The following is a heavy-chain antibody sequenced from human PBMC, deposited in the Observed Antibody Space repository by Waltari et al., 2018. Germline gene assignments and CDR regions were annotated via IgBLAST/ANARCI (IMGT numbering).Heavy chain of an antibody. Sequence: QVQLQQWGAGLLKPSETLSLTCAVYGGSFSGYYWSWIRQPPGKGLEWIGEINHSRSTNYNPSLKSRVTISVDTSKNQFSLKLSSVTAADTAVYYCARGIGAYYWGQGTLVTVSS. J-gene: IGHJ4*02. V-gene: IGHV4-34*01. CDR1: GGSFSGYY. CDR3: ARGIGAYY. CDR2: INHSRST.